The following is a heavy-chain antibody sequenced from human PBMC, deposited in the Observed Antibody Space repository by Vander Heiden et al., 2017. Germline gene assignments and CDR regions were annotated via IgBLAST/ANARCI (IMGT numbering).Heavy chain of an antibody. J-gene: IGHJ4*02. V-gene: IGHV3-20*04. CDR2: LDWNGGAI. Sequence: EVQLVQSGGRVGRPGGSLRLSCVASGFSFGVYGMHWVRQGPGKGPEWVSGLDWNGGAINYADSVRGRFTISRDNAKKSLYLQMNNVRAEDTAVYYCARDPTPFTVTPYYFDYWGQGALVTVSS. D-gene: IGHD4-4*01. CDR1: GFSFGVYG. CDR3: ARDPTPFTVTPYYFDY.